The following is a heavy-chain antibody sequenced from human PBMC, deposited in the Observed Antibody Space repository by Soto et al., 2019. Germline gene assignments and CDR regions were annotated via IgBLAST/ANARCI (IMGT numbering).Heavy chain of an antibody. CDR1: GYSFTSYW. Sequence: GESLKISCKGSGYSFTSYWIGWVRQMPGKGLEWMGIIYPGDSDTRYSPSFQGQVTISADKSISTAYLQWSSLKASDTAMYYCVRLAGYSGYDYHYYGMDVWGQGTTVTVSS. CDR2: IYPGDSDT. CDR3: VRLAGYSGYDYHYYGMDV. V-gene: IGHV5-51*01. J-gene: IGHJ6*02. D-gene: IGHD5-12*01.